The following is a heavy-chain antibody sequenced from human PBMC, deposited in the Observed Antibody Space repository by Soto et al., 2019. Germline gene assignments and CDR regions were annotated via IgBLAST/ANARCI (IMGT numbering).Heavy chain of an antibody. D-gene: IGHD4-17*01. CDR3: ARDLDGYGDYLDYYYYYMDV. CDR2: ISAYNGNT. Sequence: ASVKVSCKASDYTFTSYGISWVRQAPGQGLEWMGWISAYNGNTNYAQKLQGRVTMTTDTSTSTAYMELRSLRSDDTAVYYCARDLDGYGDYLDYYYYYMDVWGKGTTVTVSS. V-gene: IGHV1-18*01. J-gene: IGHJ6*03. CDR1: DYTFTSYG.